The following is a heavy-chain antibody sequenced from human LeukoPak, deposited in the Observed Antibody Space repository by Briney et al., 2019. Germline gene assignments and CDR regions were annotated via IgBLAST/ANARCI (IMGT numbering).Heavy chain of an antibody. V-gene: IGHV3-23*01. CDR3: AKAMRGPLT. D-gene: IGHD3-10*01. CDR1: GFIFSTYG. CDR2: ITGIGLHT. J-gene: IGHJ5*02. Sequence: GGSLRLSCEASGFIFSTYGMSWVRQAQGKGFEWVSSITGIGLHTYYADSVKGRLTISRDNSKNTVYLQMNSLQAEDTAVYYCAKAMRGPLTWGQGTLVTVSS.